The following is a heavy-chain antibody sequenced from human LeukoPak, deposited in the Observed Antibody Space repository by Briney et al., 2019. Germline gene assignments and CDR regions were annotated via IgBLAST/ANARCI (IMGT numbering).Heavy chain of an antibody. Sequence: SETLSLTCTVSGGSISSSSYYWGWIRQPPGKGLEWIGSIYYSGSTYYNPSLKSRVTISVDTSKNQFSLKLSSVTAADTAVYYCATEQLALTGWFDPWGQGTLVTVSS. CDR1: GGSISSSSYY. CDR3: ATEQLALTGWFDP. CDR2: IYYSGST. D-gene: IGHD6-6*01. V-gene: IGHV4-39*07. J-gene: IGHJ5*02.